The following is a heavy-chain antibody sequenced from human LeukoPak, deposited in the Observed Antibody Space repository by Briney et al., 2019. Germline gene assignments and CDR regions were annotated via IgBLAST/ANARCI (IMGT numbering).Heavy chain of an antibody. Sequence: GGSLRLSCTASGFTFGDYAMNWVRQAPGKGLEWVGFIRNKNYGGTPEYAASVKGRFSISRDDSKSIAYLQMNSLKIEDTAVYYCTRDSRGYYDSSATWGQGTLVTVSS. V-gene: IGHV3-49*04. J-gene: IGHJ4*02. D-gene: IGHD3-22*01. CDR1: GFTFGDYA. CDR2: IRNKNYGGTP. CDR3: TRDSRGYYDSSAT.